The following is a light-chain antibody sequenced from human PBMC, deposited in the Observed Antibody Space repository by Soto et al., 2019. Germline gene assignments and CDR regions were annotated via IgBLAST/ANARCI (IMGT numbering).Light chain of an antibody. V-gene: IGKV2-30*01. J-gene: IGKJ1*01. CDR2: KAS. CDR3: MQGKHWPPT. Sequence: DVVMTQSPLSLPVTLGQPASISCRSSQSIVYSDGIAYLSWFQQRPGQSPRRLIYKASNRDSGVPETFSGSGSGTDFTLQIDRVEAEDFGIYYCMQGKHWPPTFGRGTRVEIK. CDR1: QSIVYSDGIAY.